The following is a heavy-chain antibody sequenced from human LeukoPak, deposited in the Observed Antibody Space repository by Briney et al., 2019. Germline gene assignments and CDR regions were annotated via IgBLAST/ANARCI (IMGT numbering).Heavy chain of an antibody. J-gene: IGHJ4*02. Sequence: ASVKVSCKASGYTFTSYYMHWVRQAPGQGLEWMGIINPSGGTTSYAQKFQGRVTMTRDTSTSTIYMELSSLRSEDTAVYYCARSLTGDYDSSGFWGQGTLVTVSS. CDR2: INPSGGTT. V-gene: IGHV1-46*01. CDR3: ARSLTGDYDSSGF. D-gene: IGHD3-22*01. CDR1: GYTFTSYY.